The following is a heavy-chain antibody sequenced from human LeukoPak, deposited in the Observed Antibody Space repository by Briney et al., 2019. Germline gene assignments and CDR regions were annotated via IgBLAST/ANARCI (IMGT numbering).Heavy chain of an antibody. J-gene: IGHJ3*02. CDR3: AKAEGMIVVVIKFGAFDI. D-gene: IGHD3-22*01. V-gene: IGHV3-23*01. CDR2: ISGSGGST. CDR1: GFTFSSYA. Sequence: QPGGSLRLSCAASGFTFSSYAMSWVRQAPGKGLEWVSAISGSGGSTYYADSVKGRFTISRDNSKNTLYLQMNSLRAEDTAVYYCAKAEGMIVVVIKFGAFDIWGQGTMVTVSS.